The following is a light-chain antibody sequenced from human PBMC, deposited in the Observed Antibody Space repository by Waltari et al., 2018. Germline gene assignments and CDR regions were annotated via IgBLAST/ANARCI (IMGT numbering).Light chain of an antibody. V-gene: IGLV3-9*01. CDR3: QVWDRSVVI. J-gene: IGLJ2*01. CDR1: NLGTKN. Sequence: SYELTQPRSVSVALGQTARISCEADNLGTKNVHWYQQKPAQAPILVISRDNNRPSGIPGRFSGSNSGNTATLIISRAQDGDEADYSCQVWDRSVVIFGGGTKLTVL. CDR2: RDN.